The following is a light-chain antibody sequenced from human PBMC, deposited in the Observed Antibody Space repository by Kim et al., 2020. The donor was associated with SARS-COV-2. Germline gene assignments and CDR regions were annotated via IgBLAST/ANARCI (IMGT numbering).Light chain of an antibody. CDR2: DAS. V-gene: IGKV1-33*01. J-gene: IGKJ2*01. Sequence: AAVGDRVTITCQARQAINYYVNWYQHKQGKAPKILNYDASKLETGVPSRFSGSGSGTDFSFTITSLQSEDIGTYYCQQYDTLPYTFGQGTKLEIK. CDR3: QQYDTLPYT. CDR1: QAINYY.